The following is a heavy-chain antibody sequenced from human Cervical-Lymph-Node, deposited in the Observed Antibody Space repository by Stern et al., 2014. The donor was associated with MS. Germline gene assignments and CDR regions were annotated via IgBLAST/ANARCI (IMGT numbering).Heavy chain of an antibody. J-gene: IGHJ4*02. CDR3: ASGTGSKRPTGNY. Sequence: VQLVASGAEVKKPGASVKVSCKASGYTFTSHYMHWVRQAPGQGLEWVGIINPSGDSARYAQKFQGRVTMTRDTSTSTVYMELSSLRSEDTAVYYCASGTGSKRPTGNYWGQGTLVTVSS. D-gene: IGHD3/OR15-3a*01. V-gene: IGHV1-46*01. CDR1: GYTFTSHY. CDR2: INPSGDSA.